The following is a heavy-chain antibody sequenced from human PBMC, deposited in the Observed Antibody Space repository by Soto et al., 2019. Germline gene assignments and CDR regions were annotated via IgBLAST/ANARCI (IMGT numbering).Heavy chain of an antibody. CDR3: ARHNGYNFPGRDY. CDR1: GYNFPKYW. V-gene: IGHV5-51*01. D-gene: IGHD1-1*01. J-gene: IGHJ4*02. Sequence: PGESLKISCKASGYNFPKYWIGWVRQMPGKGLEWMGIIYPDDSDTRYSPSFQGQVTISVDKSISTAYLQWSSLKASDGAMYFCARHNGYNFPGRDYWGQGTLVTVS. CDR2: IYPDDSDT.